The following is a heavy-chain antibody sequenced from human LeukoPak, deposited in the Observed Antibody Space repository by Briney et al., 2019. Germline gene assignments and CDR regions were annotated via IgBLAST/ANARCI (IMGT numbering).Heavy chain of an antibody. CDR1: GGSLSSYY. Sequence: SETLSPTCTVSGGSLSSYYWSWIRQPPGKELEWIGYIYYSGSTNYNPSLKSRVTISVNTSKNQFSLKLTSVTAADTAVYYCAREEVAGIDYWGQGTLVTVSS. CDR2: IYYSGST. D-gene: IGHD6-19*01. V-gene: IGHV4-59*01. J-gene: IGHJ4*02. CDR3: AREEVAGIDY.